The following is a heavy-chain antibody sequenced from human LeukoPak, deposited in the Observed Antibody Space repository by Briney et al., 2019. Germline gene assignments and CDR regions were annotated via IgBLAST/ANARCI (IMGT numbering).Heavy chain of an antibody. CDR1: GFTVSSYL. D-gene: IGHD1-14*01. CDR3: ARSNPNRNALDL. Sequence: PGGTLRLSCAASGFTVSSYLRSWIRQAPRRGLEWVANIKKDGSEESYLVSMTGRFTVSRDNAKNSLFLQMNSLRGEDTAVYYCARSNPNRNALDLWGQGTMVTISS. V-gene: IGHV3-7*01. CDR2: IKKDGSEE. J-gene: IGHJ3*01.